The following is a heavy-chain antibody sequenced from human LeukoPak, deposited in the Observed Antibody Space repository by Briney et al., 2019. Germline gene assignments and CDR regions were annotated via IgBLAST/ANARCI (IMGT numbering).Heavy chain of an antibody. D-gene: IGHD2-2*02. CDR3: ARGYCSSTSCYNSYYYDYYMDV. CDR1: GGSFSGYY. V-gene: IGHV4-34*01. Sequence: SETLSLTCAVYGGSFSGYYWSWIRQPPGKGLEWIGEINNSGNTNYNPYLKSRVTISVDTFKNQFSLKLSSVSAADTAVYYCARGYCSSTSCYNSYYYDYYMDVWGKGTTVTVSS. CDR2: INNSGNT. J-gene: IGHJ6*03.